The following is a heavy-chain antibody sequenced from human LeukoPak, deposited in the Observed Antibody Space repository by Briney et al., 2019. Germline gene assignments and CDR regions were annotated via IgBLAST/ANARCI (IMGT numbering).Heavy chain of an antibody. CDR2: IYYSGST. Sequence: PTETLSLTCTVSSDSISSYYWSWIRQPPGKGLEWIGYIYYSGSTDYNPSLKSRVTISVDTSKNQFSLRLSSVTAADTAVYYCARAAVAGPFGAFDIWGQGTMVTVSS. V-gene: IGHV4-59*01. CDR1: SDSISSYY. J-gene: IGHJ3*02. CDR3: ARAAVAGPFGAFDI. D-gene: IGHD6-19*01.